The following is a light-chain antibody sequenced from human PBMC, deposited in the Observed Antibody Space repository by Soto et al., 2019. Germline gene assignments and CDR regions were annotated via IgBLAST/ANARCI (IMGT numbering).Light chain of an antibody. CDR1: SSGVGSYNL. Sequence: QSVLTQPASVSGSPGQSITISCTGTSSGVGSYNLVSWYQQHPGKAPKLMIYEGSKRPSGVSNRFSGSKSGNTASLTISGLQAEDEADYYCCSYAGSSPYVFGTGTKVTVL. J-gene: IGLJ1*01. CDR2: EGS. CDR3: CSYAGSSPYV. V-gene: IGLV2-23*01.